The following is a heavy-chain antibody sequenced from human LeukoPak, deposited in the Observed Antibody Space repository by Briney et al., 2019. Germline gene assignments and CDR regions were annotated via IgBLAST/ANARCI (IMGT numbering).Heavy chain of an antibody. CDR2: IYYSGST. CDR3: ARTKSSSGYLGFDY. CDR1: GGSIGSYY. V-gene: IGHV4-59*01. J-gene: IGHJ4*02. Sequence: SETLSLTCTVSGGSIGSYYWSWIRQPPGKGLEWIGYIYYSGSTNYNPSLKSRVTISVDTSKNQFSLKLSSVTAADTAVYYCARTKSSSGYLGFDYWGQGTLVTVSS. D-gene: IGHD3-22*01.